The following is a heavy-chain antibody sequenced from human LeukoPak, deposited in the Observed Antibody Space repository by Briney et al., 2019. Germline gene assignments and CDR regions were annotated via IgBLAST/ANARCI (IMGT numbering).Heavy chain of an antibody. CDR2: INPNSGGT. CDR1: GYTFTGYY. D-gene: IGHD3-22*01. V-gene: IGHV1-2*02. Sequence: ASVKVSCKASGYTFTGYYMHWVRQAPGQGLEWMGWINPNSGGTNYAQKFQGRVTMTRDTSISTAYMELSRLRSDDTAVYYCARAELYDSSGYYYVDWGQGTPVTVPS. J-gene: IGHJ4*02. CDR3: ARAELYDSSGYYYVD.